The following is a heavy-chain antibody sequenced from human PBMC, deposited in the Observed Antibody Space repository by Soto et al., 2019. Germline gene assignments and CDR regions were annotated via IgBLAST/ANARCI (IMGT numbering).Heavy chain of an antibody. CDR2: INPYNGDT. J-gene: IGHJ3*02. CDR3: ARGRDDAFDI. V-gene: IGHV1-18*01. CDR1: GYTFTNYG. Sequence: ASVKVSCKASGYTFTNYGITWVRQAPGQGLEWMGWINPYNGDTNYAQKFQGRVTMTRDMSTTTAYMELTRLTSDDTAVYYCARGRDDAFDIWGQGTMVTVSS.